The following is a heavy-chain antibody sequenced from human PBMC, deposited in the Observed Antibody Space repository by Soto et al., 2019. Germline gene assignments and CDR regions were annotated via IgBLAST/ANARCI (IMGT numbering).Heavy chain of an antibody. D-gene: IGHD3-22*01. V-gene: IGHV3-23*01. J-gene: IGHJ4*01. CDR1: GFTCSSYG. CDR2: ISGSGGTT. CDR3: AKLGFYYYDNSGYYLFDY. Sequence: GGSLRLACAASGFTCSSYGMTWVRQAPGKGLEWVSGISGSGGTTYHADSVKGRFTISRDNSKKTLYLQMNSLRAEDTAVYYCAKLGFYYYDNSGYYLFDYSGQGSLVTGSA.